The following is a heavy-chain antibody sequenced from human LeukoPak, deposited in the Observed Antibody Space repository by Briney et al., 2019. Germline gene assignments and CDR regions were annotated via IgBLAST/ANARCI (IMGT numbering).Heavy chain of an antibody. CDR1: GGAINSGHF. J-gene: IGHJ4*02. D-gene: IGHD3-16*01. V-gene: IGHV4-31*03. Sequence: SETLSLTCTVSGGAINSGHFWNWLRQTPGSGLEYLGYVSYTGITYYNPSLISRVMSVDTSKKQFPLTLTSVTAADTATYYCARGNDYFDYWGQGSLVTVSS. CDR3: ARGNDYFDY. CDR2: VSYTGIT.